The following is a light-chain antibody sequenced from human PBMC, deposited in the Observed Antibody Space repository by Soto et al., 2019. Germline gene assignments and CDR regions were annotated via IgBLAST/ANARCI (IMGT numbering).Light chain of an antibody. CDR1: QSFSSW. CDR3: QQYNSYSWT. Sequence: DIQMTQSPSTLSASVGDRVTITCRASQSFSSWLAWYQQKPGKAPKLLIYKASSLESGVPSWFCGSGSGTEFTLTISSLQPDYFATYYCQQYNSYSWTFGQGTKEEIK. V-gene: IGKV1-5*03. CDR2: KAS. J-gene: IGKJ1*01.